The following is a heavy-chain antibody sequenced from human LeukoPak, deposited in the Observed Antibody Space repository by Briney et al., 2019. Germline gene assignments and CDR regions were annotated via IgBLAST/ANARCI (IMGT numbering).Heavy chain of an antibody. CDR1: GFTFSSYG. V-gene: IGHV3-30*18. CDR3: AKLVVVAATDY. J-gene: IGHJ4*02. Sequence: GGSLRLSCAASGFTFSSYGMHWVRQAPGKGLEWVAVISYDGSNKYYADSVKGRFTISRDNFKNTLYLQMNSLRAEDTAVYYCAKLVVVAATDYWGQGTLVTVSS. D-gene: IGHD2-15*01. CDR2: ISYDGSNK.